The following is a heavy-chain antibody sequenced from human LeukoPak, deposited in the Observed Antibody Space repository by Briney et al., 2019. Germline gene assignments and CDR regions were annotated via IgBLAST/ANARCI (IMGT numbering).Heavy chain of an antibody. CDR1: GFTFSSYA. V-gene: IGHV3-23*01. D-gene: IGHD5-18*01. Sequence: GGSLRLSCAASGFTFSSYAMSWVRQAPGKGLEWVSAISGSGGSTYYADSVKGRFTISRDNSKNTLYLQMNSLRAEDTAVYYCAKVRIGYSYGYLDYWGQGTLVTVSS. CDR2: ISGSGGST. J-gene: IGHJ4*02. CDR3: AKVRIGYSYGYLDY.